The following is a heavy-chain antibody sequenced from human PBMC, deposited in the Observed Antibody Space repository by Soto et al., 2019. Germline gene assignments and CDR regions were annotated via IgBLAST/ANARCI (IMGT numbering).Heavy chain of an antibody. J-gene: IGHJ4*02. CDR3: ARGGVGCSSTSCYVDY. CDR2: INHSGST. CDR1: GGSFSGYY. V-gene: IGHV4-34*01. Sequence: QVQLQQWGAGLLKPSETLSLTCAVYGGSFSGYYWSWIRQPPGKGLEWIGEINHSGSTNYNPSLKSRFTISVDTSKNQFSLKLSSVTAADTAVYYCARGGVGCSSTSCYVDYWGQGTLVTVSS. D-gene: IGHD2-2*01.